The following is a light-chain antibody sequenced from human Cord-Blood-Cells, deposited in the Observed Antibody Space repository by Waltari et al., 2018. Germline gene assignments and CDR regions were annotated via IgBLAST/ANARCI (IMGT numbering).Light chain of an antibody. CDR1: QSVSSY. V-gene: IGKV3-11*01. Sequence: EIVLTRSPATLSLSPGERATLSCRASQSVSSYLAWYQQKPGQAPRLLIYDASNRATGIPARFSGNGSGTDFTLTISSLEPEDFAVYYCQQRSNWPPITFGGGTKVEIK. J-gene: IGKJ4*01. CDR2: DAS. CDR3: QQRSNWPPIT.